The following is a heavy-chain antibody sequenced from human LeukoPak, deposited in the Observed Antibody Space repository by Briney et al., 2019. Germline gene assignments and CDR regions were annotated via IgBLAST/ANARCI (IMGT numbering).Heavy chain of an antibody. CDR3: ARVRGRGGGKGAVDF. CDR2: IYYSGST. J-gene: IGHJ4*02. D-gene: IGHD2-15*01. Sequence: SETLSLTCTVSGGSISSGGYYWSWVRQHPGKGLEWIGYIYYSGSTYYNPSLKSRATISVDTSKNQFSLKLSSVTVADTAVYYCARVRGRGGGKGAVDFWGQGTLVTVSS. V-gene: IGHV4-31*03. CDR1: GGSISSGGYY.